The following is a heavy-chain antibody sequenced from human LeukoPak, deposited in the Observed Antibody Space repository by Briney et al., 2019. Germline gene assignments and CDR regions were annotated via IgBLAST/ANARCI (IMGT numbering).Heavy chain of an antibody. D-gene: IGHD5-24*01. CDR3: AREKATINYYYYYMDV. J-gene: IGHJ6*03. CDR2: MNPNSGNS. CDR1: GYTFTSYD. Sequence: GASVKVSCTASGYTFTSYDINWVRQATGQGLEWMGWMNPNSGNSGYAQKFQGRVTMTRNTSISTAYMELSSLRSEDTAVYYCAREKATINYYYYYMDVWGKGTTVTTSS. V-gene: IGHV1-8*02.